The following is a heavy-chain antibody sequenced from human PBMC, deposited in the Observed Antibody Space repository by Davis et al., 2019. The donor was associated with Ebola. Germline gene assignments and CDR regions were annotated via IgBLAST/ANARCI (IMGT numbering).Heavy chain of an antibody. J-gene: IGHJ4*02. Sequence: PGGSLRLSCAASGFTFSSYTMNWVRQAPGKGLEWVSSLSRSSTYIFYADSVKGRFTISRDNAKNSLYLQMNSLRAEDTAVYYCANLEWVNPDYWGQGVLVTVSS. V-gene: IGHV3-21*01. CDR2: LSRSSTYI. CDR1: GFTFSSYT. CDR3: ANLEWVNPDY. D-gene: IGHD3-3*01.